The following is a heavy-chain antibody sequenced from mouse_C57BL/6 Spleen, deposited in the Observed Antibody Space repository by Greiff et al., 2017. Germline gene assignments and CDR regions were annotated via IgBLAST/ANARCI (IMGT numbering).Heavy chain of an antibody. Sequence: VQLQQPGTELVKPGASVKLSCKASGYTFTSYWMHWVKQRPGQGLEWIGNINPSNGGTNYNEKFKSKATLTVDKSSRPAYMQLSSLTSENSAVYYCARWATITKVPYGAMDYWGQGTTGTVSS. D-gene: IGHD1-1*02. CDR3: ARWATITKVPYGAMDY. CDR2: INPSNGGT. V-gene: IGHV1-53*01. CDR1: GYTFTSYW. J-gene: IGHJ4*01.